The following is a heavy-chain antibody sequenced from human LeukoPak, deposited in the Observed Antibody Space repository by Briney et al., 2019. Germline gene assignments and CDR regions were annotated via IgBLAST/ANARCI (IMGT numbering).Heavy chain of an antibody. D-gene: IGHD6-19*01. CDR3: ARGGSGWSFDY. J-gene: IGHJ4*02. CDR2: ISSSSRYI. CDR1: GFTFSSDS. V-gene: IGHV3-21*01. Sequence: GGALRLSCAASGFTFSSDSMNWVRQGPGKGLEWVSSISSSSRYIYYADSVKGRFTISRDSAKNSLYLQMSSLRAEDTAVYYCARGGSGWSFDYWGQGTLVTVSS.